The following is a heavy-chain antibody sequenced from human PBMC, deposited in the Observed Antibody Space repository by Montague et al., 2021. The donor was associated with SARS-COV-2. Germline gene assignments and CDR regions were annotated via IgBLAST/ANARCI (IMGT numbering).Heavy chain of an antibody. J-gene: IGHJ6*02. CDR2: ISSGSGSSI. CDR3: ARDVDPNSWDGMDV. D-gene: IGHD2-15*01. CDR1: GFSFSSYE. V-gene: IGHV3-48*03. Sequence: SLRLSCAASGFSFSSYEMNWARQAPGKGLEWISYISSGSGSSIHYADAVRGRFTISNANAKNSLYLQMNGLRAEDTAIYYCARDVDPNSWDGMDVWGQGTTVTVSS.